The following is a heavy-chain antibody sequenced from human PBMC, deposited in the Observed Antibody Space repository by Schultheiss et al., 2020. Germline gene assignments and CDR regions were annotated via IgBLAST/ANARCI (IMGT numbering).Heavy chain of an antibody. J-gene: IGHJ6*02. CDR3: ARMDYGSWSPLYYYYGMDV. D-gene: IGHD3-10*01. V-gene: IGHV6-1*01. CDR2: TYYRSKWYN. Sequence: SETLSLTCAISGDSVSSNSAAWNWIRQSPSRGLEWLGRTYYRSKWYNDYAVSVKSRITINPDTSKNQFSLQLNSVTPEDTAVYYCARMDYGSWSPLYYYYGMDVWGQRTTVTVSS. CDR1: GDSVSSNSAA.